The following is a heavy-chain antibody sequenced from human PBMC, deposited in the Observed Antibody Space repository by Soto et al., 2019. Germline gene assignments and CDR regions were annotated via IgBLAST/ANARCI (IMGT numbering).Heavy chain of an antibody. V-gene: IGHV3-48*03. Sequence: GGSLRLSCVASEFTFSSYEMNWVRQAPGKGLEWVSYISSSGTTIYYTDSVKGRFTISRDNARKSLYLQMNSLRAEDTAVYYCVRFGGAAAGPGDYWGQGTLVTVSS. CDR3: VRFGGAAAGPGDY. J-gene: IGHJ4*02. CDR2: ISSSGTTI. D-gene: IGHD6-13*01. CDR1: EFTFSSYE.